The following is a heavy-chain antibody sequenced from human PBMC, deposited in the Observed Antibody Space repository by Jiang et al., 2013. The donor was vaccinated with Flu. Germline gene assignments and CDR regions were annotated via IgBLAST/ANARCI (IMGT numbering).Heavy chain of an antibody. CDR2: IDQDGNVK. J-gene: IGHJ4*02. D-gene: IGHD3-22*01. Sequence: NIDQDGNVKNHVDSVRGRFTISRANAKNSLYLQMNSLRAEDTAVYYCATDGGYSRFDSWGQGTLVTVSS. CDR3: ATDGGYSRFDS. V-gene: IGHV3-7*04.